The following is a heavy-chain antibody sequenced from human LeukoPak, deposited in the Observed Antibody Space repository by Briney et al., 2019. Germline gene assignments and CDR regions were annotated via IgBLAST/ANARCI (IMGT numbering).Heavy chain of an antibody. J-gene: IGHJ4*02. Sequence: SETLSLTCAVYGGSFSGYYWSWIRQPPGKGLEWIGEINHSGSTNYNPSLRSRVTISVDTSKNQFSLKLSSVTAADTAVYYCARAKYSYGSLTIDYWGQGTLVTVSS. CDR2: INHSGST. D-gene: IGHD5-18*01. V-gene: IGHV4-34*01. CDR1: GGSFSGYY. CDR3: ARAKYSYGSLTIDY.